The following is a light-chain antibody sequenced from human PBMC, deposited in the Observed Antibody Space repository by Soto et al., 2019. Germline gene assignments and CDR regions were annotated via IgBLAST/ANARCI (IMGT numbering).Light chain of an antibody. CDR2: GAS. V-gene: IGKV3-20*01. CDR3: PLFSSSPLFT. Sequence: EIVLTQSPGTLSLSPGERATLSCRASQSVSSSYLAWYPQKPGQAPRLLIYGASSRATGIPDRFSGSGSGTDLTLSIRGLEPEDSAVYYCPLFSSSPLFTFGPGTKVDVK. J-gene: IGKJ3*01. CDR1: QSVSSSY.